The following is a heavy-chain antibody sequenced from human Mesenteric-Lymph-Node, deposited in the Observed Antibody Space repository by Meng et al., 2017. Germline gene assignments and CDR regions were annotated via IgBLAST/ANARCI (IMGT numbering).Heavy chain of an antibody. CDR2: TCYRSKWYY. CDR1: VDSVSSNSAA. Sequence: QVQLQQSGPGLVEPSQTLSLTCAISVDSVSSNSAAWHWIRQSPSRGLEWLGMTCYRSKWYYDYAVSVKSRITINPDTSRNQFSLQLNSVTPEDTAVYYCASWYFNYWGQGTLVTVSS. CDR3: ASWYFNY. V-gene: IGHV6-1*01. J-gene: IGHJ4*02.